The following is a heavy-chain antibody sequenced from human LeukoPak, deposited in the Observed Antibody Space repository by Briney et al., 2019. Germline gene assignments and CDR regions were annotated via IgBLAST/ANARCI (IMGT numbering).Heavy chain of an antibody. V-gene: IGHV3-48*03. CDR2: ISSSGSTI. Sequence: GGSLRLSCAASGFTFSSYEMNWVRQAPGKGLEWVSYISSSGSTIYYADSVKGRFTISRDNAKNSLYLQMNSLRAEDTAVYYCARDKKIGYCSGGSCYSTLDPWGQGTLVTVSS. CDR1: GFTFSSYE. CDR3: ARDKKIGYCSGGSCYSTLDP. D-gene: IGHD2-15*01. J-gene: IGHJ5*02.